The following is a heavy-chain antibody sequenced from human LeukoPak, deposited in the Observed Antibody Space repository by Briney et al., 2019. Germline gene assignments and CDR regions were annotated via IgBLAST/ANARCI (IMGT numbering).Heavy chain of an antibody. CDR3: AGSYYDFWSGYSRFDY. V-gene: IGHV3-48*03. Sequence: GGSLRLSCAASGFTFSSYEMNWVRQAPGKGLEWVSYISSSGSTIYYADSVKGRFTISRDNAKNSLYLQMNSLRAGDTAVYYCAGSYYDFWSGYSRFDYWGQGTLVTVSS. D-gene: IGHD3-3*01. J-gene: IGHJ4*02. CDR1: GFTFSSYE. CDR2: ISSSGSTI.